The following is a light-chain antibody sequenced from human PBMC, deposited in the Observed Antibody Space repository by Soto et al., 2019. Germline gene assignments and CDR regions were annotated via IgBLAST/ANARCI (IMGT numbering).Light chain of an antibody. CDR3: SSYTGSNIVVV. V-gene: IGLV2-14*01. CDR2: EVS. J-gene: IGLJ3*02. Sequence: QSALTQPASVSGSPGQSITISCTGTSSDIGAYNHVSWYQHHPGKGPKLLISEVSDRLSGVSGRFSGSKSGNTASLTISGLQAEDEAHYYCSSYTGSNIVVVFGGGTKLTVL. CDR1: SSDIGAYNH.